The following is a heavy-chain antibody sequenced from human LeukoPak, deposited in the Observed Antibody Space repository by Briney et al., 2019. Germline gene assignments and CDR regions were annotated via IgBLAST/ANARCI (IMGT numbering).Heavy chain of an antibody. J-gene: IGHJ5*02. CDR3: AKSNAWDWFDP. V-gene: IGHV4-61*05. CDR1: GASISSTNNF. Sequence: SETLSLTCTVSGASISSTNNFWGWIRQTPGKGLEWIGEIYYTGNTNYNPSLKSRVTISVDKSNNQFSLNLSSVTAADTAVYYCAKSNAWDWFDPWGQGTLVTVSS. CDR2: IYYTGNT. D-gene: IGHD4-11*01.